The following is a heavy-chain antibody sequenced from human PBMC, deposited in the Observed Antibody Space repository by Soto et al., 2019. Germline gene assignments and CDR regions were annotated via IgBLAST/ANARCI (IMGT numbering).Heavy chain of an antibody. D-gene: IGHD3-10*01. J-gene: IGHJ4*02. CDR2: ISGSGGVT. CDR1: GFTFKNYD. CDR3: AKNRQFRSYYESAGHYDN. Sequence: EVELLESGGGLVQPGGSLRLSCVASGFTFKNYDMRWIRQAPGKGLEWVSGISGSGGVTYYADSVKGRFTISRDNSKNTFYLKMNSLRAEETAIYSCAKNRQFRSYYESAGHYDNWGQGTLVTISS. V-gene: IGHV3-23*01.